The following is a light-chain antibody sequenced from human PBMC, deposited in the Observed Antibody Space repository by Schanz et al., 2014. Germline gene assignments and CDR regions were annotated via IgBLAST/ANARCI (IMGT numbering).Light chain of an antibody. V-gene: IGKV3-11*01. CDR2: EAS. J-gene: IGKJ5*01. Sequence: ELVLTQSPATLSLSPGERATLSCRASQSVYTSLAWYQQKRGQAPRLLIYEASNRATGIPARFSGSGSGTDFALTISSLEPEDFAVYYCQRITFGQGTRLEIK. CDR3: QRIT. CDR1: QSVYTS.